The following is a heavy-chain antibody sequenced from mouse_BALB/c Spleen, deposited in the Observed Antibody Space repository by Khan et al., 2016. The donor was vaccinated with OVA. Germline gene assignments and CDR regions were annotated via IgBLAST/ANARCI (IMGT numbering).Heavy chain of an antibody. CDR3: ARVYGGDFDY. V-gene: IGHV3-2*02. Sequence: VQLKESGPGLVKPSQSLSLTCTVTGYSITSDYAWNWIRQFPGNKLEWMGFISYSGNTNYNPSLKSRISITRDTSKNPFFLQLNSVTTEDTATCDSARVYGGDFDYWGQGTTLTVSS. J-gene: IGHJ2*01. CDR2: ISYSGNT. D-gene: IGHD1-1*01. CDR1: GYSITSDYA.